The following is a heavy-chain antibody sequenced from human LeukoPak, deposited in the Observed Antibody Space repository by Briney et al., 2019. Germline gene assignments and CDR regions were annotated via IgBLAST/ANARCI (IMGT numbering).Heavy chain of an antibody. Sequence: SETLPLTCTVSGGSISSSSYYWGWIRQPPGKGLEWIGSIYYSGSTYYNPSLKSRVTISVDTSKNQFSLKLSSVTAADTAVYYCARHQRPITVTHFDYWGQGTLVTVSS. CDR1: GGSISSSSYY. V-gene: IGHV4-39*01. CDR2: IYYSGST. CDR3: ARHQRPITVTHFDY. D-gene: IGHD4-17*01. J-gene: IGHJ4*02.